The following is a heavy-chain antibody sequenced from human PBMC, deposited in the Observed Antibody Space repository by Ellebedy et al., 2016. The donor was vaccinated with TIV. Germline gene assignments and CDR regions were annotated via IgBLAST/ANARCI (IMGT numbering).Heavy chain of an antibody. Sequence: SGPTLVXPTPTLTLTCTFSGFSLSTSGVGVGWIRQTPGKALEWLALIYWNDDKRYSPSLKSRLTITKDTPKNQVVLTMTNMDPVDTATYYCARSPYGSPSDWFDPWGQGTLVTVSS. D-gene: IGHD3-10*01. CDR3: ARSPYGSPSDWFDP. CDR2: IYWNDDK. V-gene: IGHV2-5*01. CDR1: GFSLSTSGVG. J-gene: IGHJ5*02.